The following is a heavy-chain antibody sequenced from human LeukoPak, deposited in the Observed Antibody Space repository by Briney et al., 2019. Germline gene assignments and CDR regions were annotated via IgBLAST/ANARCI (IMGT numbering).Heavy chain of an antibody. D-gene: IGHD1-26*01. V-gene: IGHV1-46*01. CDR1: GYTFSSYY. CDR2: INPTGGST. CDR3: ARDNSVGDNAWWFDP. Sequence: ASVKVSCKASGYTFSSYYMHWVRQAPGQGIEWMGRINPTGGSTGYAQKFQGRVTMTRDMSTSTDYMELSSLRSEDTAIYYCARDNSVGDNAWWFDPWGQGTLVTVSS. J-gene: IGHJ5*02.